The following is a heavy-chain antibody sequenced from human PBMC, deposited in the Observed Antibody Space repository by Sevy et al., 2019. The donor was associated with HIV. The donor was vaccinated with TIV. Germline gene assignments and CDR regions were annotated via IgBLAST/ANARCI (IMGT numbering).Heavy chain of an antibody. J-gene: IGHJ4*02. CDR3: ARAAIAAPGAPFDD. V-gene: IGHV4-34*01. Sequence: SETLSLTCAVYGGSSSGDFWSWIRQPPGKGPEWIGEINHRGATSYNSLFKSRVSISIDTSRKQFSLKLTSVTAADTAVYYCARAAIAAPGAPFDDWGQGTLVTVSS. CDR1: GGSSSGDF. CDR2: INHRGAT. D-gene: IGHD6-13*01.